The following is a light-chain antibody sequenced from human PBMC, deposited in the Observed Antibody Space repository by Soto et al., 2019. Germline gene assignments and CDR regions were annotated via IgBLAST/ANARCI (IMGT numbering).Light chain of an antibody. CDR3: QQFDSSVT. Sequence: EIVLTQSPGSLSLSPGERATLSCRASQSVSSTFFAWYQQRPGQAPRLLMYGASIKATGIPERFSGSGSGGAFTLTISRLEPEDFAVYYCQQFDSSVTFGQGTKVEIK. CDR2: GAS. J-gene: IGKJ1*01. V-gene: IGKV3-20*01. CDR1: QSVSSTF.